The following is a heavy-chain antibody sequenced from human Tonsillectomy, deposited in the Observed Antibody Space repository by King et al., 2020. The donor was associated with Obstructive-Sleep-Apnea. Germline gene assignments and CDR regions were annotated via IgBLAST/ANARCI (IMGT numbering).Heavy chain of an antibody. CDR3: ARAPPSSSSGPGGMDV. CDR1: GFTFSDYY. J-gene: IGHJ6*02. CDR2: ISSSSSYT. V-gene: IGHV3-11*05. D-gene: IGHD6-19*01. Sequence: VQLVESGGGLVKPGGSLRLSCAASGFTFSDYYMSWIRQAPGKGLEWVSFISSSSSYTHYADSVKGRFTISRDNAKNSLYLQMNSLGAEDTAVYYFARAPPSSSSGPGGMDVWGQGTTVTVSS.